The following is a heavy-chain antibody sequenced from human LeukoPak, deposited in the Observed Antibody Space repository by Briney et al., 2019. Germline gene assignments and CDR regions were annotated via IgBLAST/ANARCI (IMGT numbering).Heavy chain of an antibody. V-gene: IGHV4-59*01. D-gene: IGHD3-10*01. CDR2: VHYSGGT. Sequence: PSETLSLTCTVSGGSIRSYYWSWIRQPPGKGLEWIGYVHYSGGTNYNPSLKSRVTVSVDTSKNQFSLRLSSVTAADTAGYYCARVGEGAFDIWGQGTMVTVSS. CDR1: GGSIRSYY. CDR3: ARVGEGAFDI. J-gene: IGHJ3*02.